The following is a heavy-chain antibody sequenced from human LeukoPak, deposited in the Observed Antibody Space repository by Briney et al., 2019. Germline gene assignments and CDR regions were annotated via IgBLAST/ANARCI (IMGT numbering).Heavy chain of an antibody. D-gene: IGHD3-9*01. V-gene: IGHV4-39*01. CDR1: GGSVSSTEFS. CDR2: LYYSGST. J-gene: IGHJ4*02. Sequence: PSETLSLTCTVSGGSVSSTEFSWGWIRQPPGKGLQWVGHLYYSGSTSYHPSLNSRVTMSVDTSKNQFSLKMTSVTAADTAVYYCARLSKGRYFDYIFDYWGQGSLVTVSS. CDR3: ARLSKGRYFDYIFDY.